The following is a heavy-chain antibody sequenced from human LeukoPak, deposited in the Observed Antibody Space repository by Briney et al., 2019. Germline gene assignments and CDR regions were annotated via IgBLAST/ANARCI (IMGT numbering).Heavy chain of an antibody. CDR2: ISGSGGST. J-gene: IGHJ6*03. D-gene: IGHD4-23*01. CDR3: AKAMTTVVTWYYYYYMDV. CDR1: GFTFSSYA. V-gene: IGHV3-23*01. Sequence: GGSLRLSCAASGFTFSSYAMSWVRQAPGRGRERVSAISGSGGSTYYADSVKGRFTISRDNSKNTLYLQMNSLRAEDTAVYYCAKAMTTVVTWYYYYYMDVWGKGTTVTVSS.